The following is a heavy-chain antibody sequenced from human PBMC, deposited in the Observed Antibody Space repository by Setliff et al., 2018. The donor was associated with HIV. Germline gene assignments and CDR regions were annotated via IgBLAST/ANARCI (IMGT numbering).Heavy chain of an antibody. CDR3: AKDRDTTGWYVTTQFDY. V-gene: IGHV3-23*01. J-gene: IGHJ4*02. Sequence: PGGSLRLSCAASGFSSSSYSMSWVRQAPGTGLEWVSSISHSGESTYYADSVKGRFTISRDNSENTLYLQMSSLRDEDTAVYYCAKDRDTTGWYVTTQFDYWGQGKLVTVSS. CDR2: ISHSGEST. CDR1: GFSSSSYS. D-gene: IGHD6-19*01.